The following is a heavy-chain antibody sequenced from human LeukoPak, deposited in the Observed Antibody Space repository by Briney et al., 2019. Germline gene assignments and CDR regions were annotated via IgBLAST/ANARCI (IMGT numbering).Heavy chain of an antibody. Sequence: AGGSLRLSCAASGSTFSSYAMHWVRQAPGKGLEWVAVISYDGSNKYYADSVKGRFTISRDNSKNTLYLQMNSLRAEDTAVYYCANPLLKMAWGAFDIWGQGTMVTVSS. V-gene: IGHV3-30-3*01. CDR2: ISYDGSNK. D-gene: IGHD5-24*01. CDR1: GSTFSSYA. CDR3: ANPLLKMAWGAFDI. J-gene: IGHJ3*02.